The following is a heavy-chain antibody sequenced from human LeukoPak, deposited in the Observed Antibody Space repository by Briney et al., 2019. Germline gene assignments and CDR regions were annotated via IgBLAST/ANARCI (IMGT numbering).Heavy chain of an antibody. V-gene: IGHV5-51*01. D-gene: IGHD5-18*01. J-gene: IGHJ4*02. CDR3: ARGGGYNYGTFDY. CDR2: VYPGDSDT. CDR1: GYTFTNYR. Sequence: GESLKISCQGSGYTFTNYRIAWVRQMPGKGLEWMGIVYPGDSDTRYSPSFQGQVSISADKSINTAYLRWGSLKASDTAMYYCARGGGYNYGTFDYWGQGTLVTVSS.